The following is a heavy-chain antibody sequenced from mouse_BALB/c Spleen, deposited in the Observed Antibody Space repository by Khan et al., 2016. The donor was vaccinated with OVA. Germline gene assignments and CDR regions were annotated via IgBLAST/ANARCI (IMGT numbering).Heavy chain of an antibody. CDR3: ARSGYGTFAY. V-gene: IGHV1-77*01. D-gene: IGHD2-10*02. CDR1: GYTFTDYI. J-gene: IGHJ3*01. CDR2: IYPGSVIT. Sequence: QVQLQQPGPELVKPGASVKMSCKASGYTFTDYIINWVKQRTGQGLEWIGDIYPGSVITYYNEKFKAKATLTADKSSNTVYMQLSSLTSEDSAVYFCARSGYGTFAYWGQGTLVTVSA.